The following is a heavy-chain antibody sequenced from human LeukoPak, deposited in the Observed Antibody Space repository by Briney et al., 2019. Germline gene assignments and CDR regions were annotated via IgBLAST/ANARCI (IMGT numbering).Heavy chain of an antibody. Sequence: SETLSLTCTVSGGSISTHDYYWGWIRQPLGKGLEWIGSIYYSGSTYYNPALKFRVTISVDTSKNQFSLNLSSLTATDTAVYYYARGHWLLWDSIDYRGQGTLVTVSS. CDR2: IYYSGST. J-gene: IGHJ4*02. D-gene: IGHD6-19*01. CDR1: GGSISTHDYY. CDR3: ARGHWLLWDSIDY. V-gene: IGHV4-39*01.